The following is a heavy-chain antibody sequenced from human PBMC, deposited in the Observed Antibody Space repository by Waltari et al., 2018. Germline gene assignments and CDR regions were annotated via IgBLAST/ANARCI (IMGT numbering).Heavy chain of an antibody. J-gene: IGHJ2*01. CDR1: GFTFSSYA. CDR2: IYSGGST. CDR3: AKGRLYYYGSGSYSWYFDL. V-gene: IGHV3-23*03. D-gene: IGHD3-10*01. Sequence: EVQLLESGGGLVQPGGSLRLSCAASGFTFSSYAMSWVRQAPGKGLEWVSVIYSGGSTYYADSVKGRFTISRDNSKNTLYLQMNSLRAEDTAVYYCAKGRLYYYGSGSYSWYFDLWGRGTLVTVSS.